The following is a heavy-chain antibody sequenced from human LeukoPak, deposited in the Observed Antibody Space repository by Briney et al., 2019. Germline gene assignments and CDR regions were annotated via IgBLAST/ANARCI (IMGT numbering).Heavy chain of an antibody. D-gene: IGHD5-24*01. J-gene: IGHJ4*02. CDR2: ISSSSSYI. CDR1: GFTFSSYS. CDR3: ARDLRERWLQPRTFDY. Sequence: GGSLRLSCAASGFTFSSYSMNWVRQAPGKGLEWVSSISSSSSYIYYADSVKGRFTISRDNAKNSLYLQMNSLRAEDTAVYYCARDLRERWLQPRTFDYWGQGTLVTVSS. V-gene: IGHV3-21*01.